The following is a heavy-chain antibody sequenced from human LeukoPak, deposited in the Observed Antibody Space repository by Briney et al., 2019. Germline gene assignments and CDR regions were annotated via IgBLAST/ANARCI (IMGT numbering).Heavy chain of an antibody. CDR2: TSAYSGTT. Sequence: ASVKVSCKASGYTFSDYGITWVRQAPGEGLEWMGWTSAYSGTTNYAQKVQGRLTMTTDTSTSTAYMELKNLRSDDTAVYYCARGGWELLHVYYFDYWGQGTLVTVSS. CDR1: GYTFSDYG. J-gene: IGHJ4*02. V-gene: IGHV1-18*01. D-gene: IGHD1-26*01. CDR3: ARGGWELLHVYYFDY.